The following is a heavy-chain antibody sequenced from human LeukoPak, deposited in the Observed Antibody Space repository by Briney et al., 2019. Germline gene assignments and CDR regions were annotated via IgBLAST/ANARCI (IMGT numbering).Heavy chain of an antibody. CDR2: INPNSGGT. Sequence: ALVKVSCKASGYTFTGYYMHWVRQAPGQGLEWMGWINPNSGGTNYAQKFQGRVTMTRDTSISTAYMELSRLRSDDTAVYYCASASAQVGATLDYWGQGTLVTVSS. CDR1: GYTFTGYY. D-gene: IGHD1-26*01. J-gene: IGHJ4*02. V-gene: IGHV1-2*02. CDR3: ASASAQVGATLDY.